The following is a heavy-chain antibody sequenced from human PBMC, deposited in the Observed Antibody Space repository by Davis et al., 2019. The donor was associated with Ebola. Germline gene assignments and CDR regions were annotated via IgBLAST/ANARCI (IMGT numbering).Heavy chain of an antibody. Sequence: ASVKVSCKASGYTLTSFGLSWVRQVPGQGLEWMGWIIPFNSDTNYAQKYQGRVTMTTDTSASTAFMELRNLRSDDTAVYYCARGPPTRLGYYYGLDVWGQGTTVTVSS. CDR1: GYTLTSFG. J-gene: IGHJ6*02. V-gene: IGHV1-18*01. CDR2: IIPFNSDT. D-gene: IGHD6-6*01. CDR3: ARGPPTRLGYYYGLDV.